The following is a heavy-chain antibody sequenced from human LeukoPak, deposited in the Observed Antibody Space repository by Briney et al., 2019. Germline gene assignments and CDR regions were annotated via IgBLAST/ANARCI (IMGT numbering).Heavy chain of an antibody. Sequence: GGSLRLSCAASGFTFSNYGMNWVRQAPGKGLEWVSYISSTSTNINYADSVRGRFTISRDNAKRSLYLQMNSLRVEDRAVYYCARGGAARPDYWGPGTLVTVSS. CDR1: GFTFSNYG. D-gene: IGHD6-6*01. J-gene: IGHJ4*02. V-gene: IGHV3-48*04. CDR3: ARGGAARPDY. CDR2: ISSTSTNI.